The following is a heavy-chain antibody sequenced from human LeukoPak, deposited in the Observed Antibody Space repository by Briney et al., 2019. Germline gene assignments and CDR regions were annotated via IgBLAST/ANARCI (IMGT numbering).Heavy chain of an antibody. D-gene: IGHD6-13*01. J-gene: IGHJ6*03. CDR2: INPNTGGT. V-gene: IGHV1-2*02. CDR1: GYIFTGYY. CDR3: ARDYGSSWYYYYYYMDV. Sequence: ASVKVSCKASGYIFTGYYMHWVRQAPGQGLEWVGWINPNTGGTNYAQKFQGRVTMTRDTSISTAYMELSRLRSDDTAVYYCARDYGSSWYYYYYYMDVWGKGTTVTVSS.